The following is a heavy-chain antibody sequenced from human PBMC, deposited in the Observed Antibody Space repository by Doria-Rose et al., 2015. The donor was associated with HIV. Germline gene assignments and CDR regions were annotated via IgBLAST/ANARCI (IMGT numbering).Heavy chain of an antibody. Sequence: SISTYYWNWIRQPPGKGLEWIGYIYYSGSTNYNPSLKSRVTISVDTSKNQFPLKLSSVTAADTAVYYCARGTFYDSSGYYPYFDYWGQGTLVTVSS. V-gene: IGHV4-59*01. D-gene: IGHD3-22*01. CDR3: ARGTFYDSSGYYPYFDY. CDR1: SISTYY. J-gene: IGHJ4*02. CDR2: IYYSGST.